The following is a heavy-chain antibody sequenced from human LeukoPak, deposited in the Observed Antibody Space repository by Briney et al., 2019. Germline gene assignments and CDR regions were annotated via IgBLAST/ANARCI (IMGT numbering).Heavy chain of an antibody. CDR3: ARVVGATRGLDI. J-gene: IGHJ3*02. CDR2: ISSSSSYI. D-gene: IGHD1-26*01. CDR1: GFTFSSYS. Sequence: GGSLRLSCAASGFTFSSYSMNWVRQAPGKGLEWVSSISSSSSYIYYADSVRGRFTISRDNSKNTLYLQMNSPRAEDTAVYYCARVVGATRGLDIWGQGTMVTVFS. V-gene: IGHV3-21*04.